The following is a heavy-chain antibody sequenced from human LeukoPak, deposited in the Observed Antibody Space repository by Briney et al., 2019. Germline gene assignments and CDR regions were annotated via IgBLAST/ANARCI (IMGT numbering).Heavy chain of an antibody. D-gene: IGHD4-17*01. V-gene: IGHV3-21*01. J-gene: IGHJ4*02. CDR2: ISSTGSYI. CDR3: ARPNYGDYDY. Sequence: GGSLRLSCAASGFTFISYSMNWVRQAPGKGLEWVSSISSTGSYIYYADSVKGRFTISRDNAKNSLYLQMNNLRAKDTAVYYCARPNYGDYDYWGQGTLVTVSS. CDR1: GFTFISYS.